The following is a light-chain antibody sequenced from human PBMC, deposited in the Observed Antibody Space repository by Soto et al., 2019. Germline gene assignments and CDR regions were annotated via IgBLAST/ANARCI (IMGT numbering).Light chain of an antibody. CDR3: QQYGTSPG. J-gene: IGKJ2*03. CDR1: QSLRSTY. V-gene: IGKV3-20*01. CDR2: GAS. Sequence: EIVLTQSPGTLSLSPGERATLSCRASQSLRSTYLAWYQQKPGQAPRLLIYGASSRATGIPDRFSGSGSGTDFTLTINRLEPEDFVLYYCQQYGTSPGFGQGTKLEIK.